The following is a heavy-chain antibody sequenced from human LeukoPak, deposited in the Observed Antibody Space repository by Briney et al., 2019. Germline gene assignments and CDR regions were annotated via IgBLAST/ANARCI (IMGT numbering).Heavy chain of an antibody. Sequence: GASVKVSCKASGYTFTSYDISWVRQAPGQGLEWMGRIIPILGIANYAQKFQGRVTITADKSTSTAYMELSSLRSEDTAVYYCARTIAAAGMAVYYYYYGMDVWGQGTTVTVSS. V-gene: IGHV1-69*04. CDR3: ARTIAAAGMAVYYYYYGMDV. J-gene: IGHJ6*02. CDR2: IIPILGIA. D-gene: IGHD6-13*01. CDR1: GYTFTSYD.